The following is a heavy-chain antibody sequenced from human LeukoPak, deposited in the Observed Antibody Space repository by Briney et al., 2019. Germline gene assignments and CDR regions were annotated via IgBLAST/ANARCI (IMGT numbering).Heavy chain of an antibody. CDR2: IYHNGST. V-gene: IGHV4-38-2*01. J-gene: IGHJ4*02. CDR1: GYSISSGYY. Sequence: SETLSLTCAVSGYSISSGYYWGWIRQPPGQGLGWIGGIYHNGSTYYNPSLKIRVTISVDTSKNQFSLKLSSVTAADTAVYYCARVRDAGFGELLFGYFDYWGQGTLVTVSS. CDR3: ARVRDAGFGELLFGYFDY. D-gene: IGHD3-10*01.